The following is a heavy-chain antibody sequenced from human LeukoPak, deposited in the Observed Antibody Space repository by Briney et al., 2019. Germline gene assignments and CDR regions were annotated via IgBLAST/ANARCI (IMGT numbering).Heavy chain of an antibody. Sequence: PGGSLRLSCAVSGFTISDYYMDWVRQAPGKGLEWVGRTRNKANSYTTEYAASVKSRFTISRDDSKNSLYLQMNSLKTEDTAMYYCIRDTTTAGFDYWGQGTLVTVSS. J-gene: IGHJ4*02. D-gene: IGHD4-17*01. V-gene: IGHV3-72*01. CDR3: IRDTTTAGFDY. CDR2: TRNKANSYTT. CDR1: GFTISDYY.